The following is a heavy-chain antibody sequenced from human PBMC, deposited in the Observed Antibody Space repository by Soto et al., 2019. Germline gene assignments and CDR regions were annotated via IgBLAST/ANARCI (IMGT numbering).Heavy chain of an antibody. CDR3: ARGYIVVVPAAIPLPQYYYYYYSMDV. CDR2: ISAYNGNT. CDR1: GYTFTSYG. Sequence: GASVKVSCKASGYTFTSYGISWVRQAPGQGLEWMGWISAYNGNTNYAQKLQGRVTMTTDTSTSTAYMELRSLRSDDTAVYYCARGYIVVVPAAIPLPQYYYYYYSMDVWGQGTTVTVSS. D-gene: IGHD2-2*01. J-gene: IGHJ6*02. V-gene: IGHV1-18*01.